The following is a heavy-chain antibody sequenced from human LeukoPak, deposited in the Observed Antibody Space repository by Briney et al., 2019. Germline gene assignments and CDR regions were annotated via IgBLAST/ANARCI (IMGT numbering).Heavy chain of an antibody. CDR3: AREDFLEWPSGVYDV. Sequence: ASVKVSCKASGDTFSNYAVTWVRQAPGQGLEWMGGIIPILATTNYAQKFQGKVTITADDSTSTALMEVNSLRSEDTAVYYCAREDFLEWPSGVYDVWGHGTMVTVSS. CDR1: GDTFSNYA. D-gene: IGHD3-3*01. J-gene: IGHJ3*01. V-gene: IGHV1-69*13. CDR2: IIPILATT.